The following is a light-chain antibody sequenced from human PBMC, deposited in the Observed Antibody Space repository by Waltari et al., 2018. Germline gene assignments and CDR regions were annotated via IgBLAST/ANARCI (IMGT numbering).Light chain of an antibody. CDR3: QQNGRSYWT. Sequence: EVVLTQSPGTLSLSPGEKATLSCRASQSVSSASLVWYQQKPGPAPRLLIYGASNRATGIPDRFSGSGSGTDFTLTISRLEPEDFVVYYCQQNGRSYWTFGQGTKVEIK. J-gene: IGKJ1*01. CDR2: GAS. V-gene: IGKV3-20*01. CDR1: QSVSSAS.